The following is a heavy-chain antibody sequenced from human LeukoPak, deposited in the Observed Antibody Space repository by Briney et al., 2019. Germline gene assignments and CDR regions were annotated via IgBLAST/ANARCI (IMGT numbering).Heavy chain of an antibody. CDR3: ARMTTVTSFDY. Sequence: PSETLSLTCTVSGGSISSDSWSWIRQPPGKGLEWIGNIYYSGSINDNPSLKSRVTISVDTSKNQFSLKLSSETAADTAVYYCARMTTVTSFDYWGQGTLVTVSS. D-gene: IGHD4-17*01. CDR1: GGSISSDS. J-gene: IGHJ4*02. CDR2: IYYSGSI. V-gene: IGHV4-59*13.